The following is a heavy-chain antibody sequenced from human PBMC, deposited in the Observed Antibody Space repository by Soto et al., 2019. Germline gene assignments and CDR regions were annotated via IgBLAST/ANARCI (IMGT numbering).Heavy chain of an antibody. CDR2: VSYTGNT. CDR1: GGSIGSGGYW. Sequence: QVQLQESGPGLMQPSQTLSLTCTVSGGSIGSGGYWWSWIRQHPGRGLEWIGFVSYTGNTQYNPSLXGXXNIAVATSTKQFSLKLSSVTAAATAVYSCARGTLVWGQGALVTVSS. CDR3: ARGTLV. D-gene: IGHD2-2*01. J-gene: IGHJ4*02. V-gene: IGHV4-31*03.